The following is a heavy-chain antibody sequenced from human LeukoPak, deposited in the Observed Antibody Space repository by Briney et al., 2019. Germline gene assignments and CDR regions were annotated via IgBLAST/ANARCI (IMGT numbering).Heavy chain of an antibody. CDR3: ARVSSGWSLFYFDY. J-gene: IGHJ4*02. D-gene: IGHD6-19*01. CDR1: GFTVSEYY. Sequence: GGSLRLSCAASGFTVSEYYMSWIRQAPGKGLEWISYISITGSPIYYADSVKGRFTIARDSALNSLYLQLNNLRAEDTAVYYCARVSSGWSLFYFDYWGQGALVTVSS. V-gene: IGHV3-11*01. CDR2: ISITGSPI.